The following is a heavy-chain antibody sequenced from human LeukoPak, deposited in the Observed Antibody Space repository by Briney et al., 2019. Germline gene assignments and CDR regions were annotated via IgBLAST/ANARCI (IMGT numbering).Heavy chain of an antibody. CDR1: GYSFSTYW. CDR2: IYPGDSDT. CDR3: ARAITFRIASPPDY. V-gene: IGHV5-51*01. J-gene: IGHJ4*02. D-gene: IGHD3-16*01. Sequence: GESLKISCKASGYSFSTYWIGWVRQKPGKGLEWMGVIYPGDSDTRYSPSFRGQVTISADKSISTTYLQWTSLKASDTAMYYCARAITFRIASPPDYWGQGTLVTVSS.